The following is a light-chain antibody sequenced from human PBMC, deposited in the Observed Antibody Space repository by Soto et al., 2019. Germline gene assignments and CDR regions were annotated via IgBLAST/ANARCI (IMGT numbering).Light chain of an antibody. CDR2: GAS. Sequence: EIVLTQSPGTVSLSPGERATLSCRASQSVSSRNLAWYRQKPGQAPSLLIFGASNRATGSPDRFSGSGSGTDLTLTISRLEPEDCAVYYCLRYGDSPPAYTFGQGAKLEIK. J-gene: IGKJ2*01. V-gene: IGKV3-20*01. CDR3: LRYGDSPPAYT. CDR1: QSVSSRN.